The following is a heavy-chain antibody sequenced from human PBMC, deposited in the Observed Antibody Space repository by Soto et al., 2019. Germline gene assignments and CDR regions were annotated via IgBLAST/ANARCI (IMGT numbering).Heavy chain of an antibody. D-gene: IGHD2-21*02. J-gene: IGHJ4*02. CDR1: GYSFTSYW. V-gene: IGHV5-51*01. CDR3: AIAYCGGDCYSGYFDY. CDR2: IYPGDSDT. Sequence: GESLKISCKGSGYSFTSYWIGWVRRMPGKGLEWMGIIYPGDSDTRYSPSFQGQVTISADKSISTAYLQWSSLKASDTAMYYCAIAYCGGDCYSGYFDYWGQGTLVTVSS.